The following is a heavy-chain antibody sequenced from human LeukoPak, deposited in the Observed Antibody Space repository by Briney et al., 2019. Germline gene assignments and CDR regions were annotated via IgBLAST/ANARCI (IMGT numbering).Heavy chain of an antibody. D-gene: IGHD2-15*01. J-gene: IGHJ4*02. V-gene: IGHV3-21*01. Sequence: GGSLRLSCAASGFTISSYSMNWVRQAPGKGLEWVSSISSSSSYIHYADSVKGRFTISRDNAKSSLYLQMNSLRAEDTAVYYCASRARTACSGGSCYAVWGQGTLVTVSS. CDR2: ISSSSSYI. CDR3: ASRARTACSGGSCYAV. CDR1: GFTISSYS.